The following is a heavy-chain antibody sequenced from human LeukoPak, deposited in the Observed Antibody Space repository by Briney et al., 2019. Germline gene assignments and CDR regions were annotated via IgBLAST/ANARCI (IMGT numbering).Heavy chain of an antibody. Sequence: PGGSLRLSCAASGFTFDDYGMSWVRQAPGKGLEWVTGINWNGGSTGYADSVKGRFPISRDNAKNSLYLQMNSLRAEDTALYYCARVSPIAVAGELDYWGQGTLVTVSS. V-gene: IGHV3-20*04. CDR1: GFTFDDYG. J-gene: IGHJ4*02. CDR3: ARVSPIAVAGELDY. CDR2: INWNGGST. D-gene: IGHD6-19*01.